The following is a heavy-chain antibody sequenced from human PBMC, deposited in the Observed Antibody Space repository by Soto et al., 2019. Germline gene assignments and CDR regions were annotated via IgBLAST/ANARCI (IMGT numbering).Heavy chain of an antibody. CDR1: GDTFNKYT. CDR2: IIPTYGTA. J-gene: IGHJ2*01. D-gene: IGHD5-12*01. Sequence: QVQLVQSGAEVKEPGSSVKVSCKVSGDTFNKYTINWVRQAPGQGLEWMAGIIPTYGTANYALKFHDRIKVTADESTATAYMELNSLTSEDTAIYYCARDGHGYNYWYFDLWGRGTLITVSS. CDR3: ARDGHGYNYWYFDL. V-gene: IGHV1-69*01.